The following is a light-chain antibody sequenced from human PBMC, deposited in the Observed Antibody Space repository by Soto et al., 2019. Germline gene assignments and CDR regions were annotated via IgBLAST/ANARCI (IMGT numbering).Light chain of an antibody. V-gene: IGKV3-11*01. CDR3: QQRAGWPRT. Sequence: EIVLTQSPATLSLSPGERATLSCRASQSVSKYLTWYQQKPGQAPRLLVYDTFNSANGVPARFTGSGSDTDFTLTISSPEPEDFAVYYCQQRAGWPRTFGQGTKVEIK. J-gene: IGKJ1*01. CDR2: DTF. CDR1: QSVSKY.